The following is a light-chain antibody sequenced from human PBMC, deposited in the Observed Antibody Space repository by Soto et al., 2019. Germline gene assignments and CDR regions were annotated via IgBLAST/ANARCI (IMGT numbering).Light chain of an antibody. Sequence: QSALTQPPSASGSPGQSVTISCTGTSSDVGGYNYVSWYQQHPGKAPKLMIYEVSKRPSGVPDRFSGSKSGNTASLTVSGLPAEDEADYYCTSYAGSNILDVVFGGGTKLTVL. CDR1: SSDVGGYNY. CDR3: TSYAGSNILDVV. J-gene: IGLJ2*01. CDR2: EVS. V-gene: IGLV2-8*01.